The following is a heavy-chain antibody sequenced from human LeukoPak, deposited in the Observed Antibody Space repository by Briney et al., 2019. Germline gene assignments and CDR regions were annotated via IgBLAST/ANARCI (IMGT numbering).Heavy chain of an antibody. V-gene: IGHV3-30*02. J-gene: IGHJ4*02. CDR1: GFTFSSYG. CDR3: ARDPPSIAVAGIPFDY. CDR2: IRYDGSNK. D-gene: IGHD6-19*01. Sequence: GGSLRLSCAASGFTFSSYGMHWVRQAPGKGLEWVAFIRYDGSNKYYADSVKGRFTISRDNSKNTLYLQMNSLRAEDTAVYYCARDPPSIAVAGIPFDYWGQGTLVTVSS.